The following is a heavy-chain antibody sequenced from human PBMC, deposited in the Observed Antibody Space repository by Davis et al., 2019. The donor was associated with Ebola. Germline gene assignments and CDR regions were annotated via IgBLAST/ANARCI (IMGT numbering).Heavy chain of an antibody. CDR1: GGSISSSNW. CDR2: IYHSGST. J-gene: IGHJ5*02. CDR3: ARGYSYGSGWFDP. V-gene: IGHV4-4*02. D-gene: IGHD5-18*01. Sequence: MPSETLSLTCAVSGGSISSSNWWSWVRQPPGKGLEWIGEIYHSGSTYYNPSLKSRVTISVDRSKNQFSLKLSSVTAADTAVYYCARGYSYGSGWFDPWGQGTLVTVSS.